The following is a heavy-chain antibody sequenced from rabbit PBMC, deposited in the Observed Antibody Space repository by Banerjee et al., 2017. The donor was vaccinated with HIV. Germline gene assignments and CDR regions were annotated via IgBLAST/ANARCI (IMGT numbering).Heavy chain of an antibody. CDR2: INSSSGNT. CDR3: ARDDYGIMWLDL. CDR1: GFSFSNKYV. D-gene: IGHD2-1*01. J-gene: IGHJ5*01. Sequence: QEQLEESGGDLVKPGGSLTLTCTASGFSFSNKYVMCWVRQAPGKGLEWIACINSSSGNTVYATWAKGRFSISRSTSLNTVTLQMTSLTAADTATYFCARDDYGIMWLDLWGPGTLVTVS. V-gene: IGHV1S45*01.